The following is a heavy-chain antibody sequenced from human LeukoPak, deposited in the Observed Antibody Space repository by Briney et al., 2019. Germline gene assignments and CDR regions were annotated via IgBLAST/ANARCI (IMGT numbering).Heavy chain of an antibody. CDR1: GGSISSYY. Sequence: PSETLSLTCTVSGGSISSYYWSWIRQPPGKGLEWIGHIYYSGSTNYNPSLKSRVTISVDTSKNQFSLKLSSVTAADTAVYYCAREDYYGSGSFDYWGQGTLVTVSS. D-gene: IGHD3-10*01. V-gene: IGHV4-59*01. CDR3: AREDYYGSGSFDY. J-gene: IGHJ4*02. CDR2: IYYSGST.